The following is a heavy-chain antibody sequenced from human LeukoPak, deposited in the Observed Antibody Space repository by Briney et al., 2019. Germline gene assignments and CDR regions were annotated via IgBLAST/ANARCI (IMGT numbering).Heavy chain of an antibody. J-gene: IGHJ5*02. CDR1: GYTFTSYD. D-gene: IGHD3-3*01. Sequence: ASVKVSCKASGYTFTSYDINWVRQATGQGLEWMGWMNPNSGNTGYAQKFQGRVTMTRNTSISTAYMELSSLRSEDTAVYYCARDCWGITIFGVATLPPRNNWFDPWGQGTLVTVSS. V-gene: IGHV1-8*01. CDR2: MNPNSGNT. CDR3: ARDCWGITIFGVATLPPRNNWFDP.